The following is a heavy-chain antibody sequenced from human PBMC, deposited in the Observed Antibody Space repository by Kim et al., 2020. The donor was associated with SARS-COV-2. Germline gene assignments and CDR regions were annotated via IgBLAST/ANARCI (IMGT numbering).Heavy chain of an antibody. CDR2: INPNSGGT. CDR1: GYTFTGYY. Sequence: ASVKVSCKASGYTFTGYYMHWVRQAPGQGLEWMGWINPNSGGTNYAQKFQGRVTMTRDTSISTAYMELSRLRSDDTAVYYCATHLYLGSGSYFGPFDYWGQGTLVTVSS. J-gene: IGHJ4*02. D-gene: IGHD3-10*01. V-gene: IGHV1-2*02. CDR3: ATHLYLGSGSYFGPFDY.